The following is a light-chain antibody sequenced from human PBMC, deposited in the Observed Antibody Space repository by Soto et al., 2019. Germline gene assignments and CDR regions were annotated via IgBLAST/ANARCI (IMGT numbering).Light chain of an antibody. CDR2: GAS. J-gene: IGKJ5*01. Sequence: EIVLTQSPGTLSLSPGERATLSCRASQSVSSHLAWYQQKPGQAPRLVIFGASIRDTGIPDRFSGSGSGTDFTLTISRLEPADLGVYYCQQRHNWPITFGQGTRLEIK. CDR3: QQRHNWPIT. CDR1: QSVSSH. V-gene: IGKV3-11*01.